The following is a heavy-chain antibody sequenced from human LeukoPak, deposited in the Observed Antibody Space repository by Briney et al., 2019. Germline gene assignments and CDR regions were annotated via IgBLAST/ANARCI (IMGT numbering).Heavy chain of an antibody. J-gene: IGHJ4*02. D-gene: IGHD2-2*01. V-gene: IGHV1-18*01. Sequence: ASVKVSCKASGYTFTSYGISWVRQASGQGLEWMGWVSAYNGNTNYAQKLQGRVTMTTDRSASTAYMELRSLRSDDTAVYYCASTALGYCSSTSCPTTFDYWGQGTLVTVSS. CDR1: GYTFTSYG. CDR3: ASTALGYCSSTSCPTTFDY. CDR2: VSAYNGNT.